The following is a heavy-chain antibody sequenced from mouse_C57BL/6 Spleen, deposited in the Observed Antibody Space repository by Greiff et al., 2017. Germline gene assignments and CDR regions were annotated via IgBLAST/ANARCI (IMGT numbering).Heavy chain of an antibody. D-gene: IGHD2-1*01. J-gene: IGHJ2*01. CDR3: ARYKGDGNYFDY. V-gene: IGHV1-81*01. CDR2: IYHRSGNT. Sequence: QVQLQQSGAELARPGASVTLSCKASGYPFTSYGISWVKQRTGQGLEWIGEIYHRSGNTYYNEKFKGKATLTADKSSSTAYMELRSLTSEDSAVYCCARYKGDGNYFDYRGQGTTLTVSS. CDR1: GYPFTSYG.